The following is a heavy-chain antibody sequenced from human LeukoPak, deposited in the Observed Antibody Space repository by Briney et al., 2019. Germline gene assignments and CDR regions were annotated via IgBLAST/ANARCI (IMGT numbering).Heavy chain of an antibody. J-gene: IGHJ6*02. CDR3: ARDQDAAMVRGALLYFHYYYGMDV. Sequence: GGSLRLSCAASGFTFSSYSMNWVRQAPGKGLEWVSSISSSSSYIYYADSVKGRFTISRDNAKNSLYLQMNSLRAEDTAVYYCARDQDAAMVRGALLYFHYYYGMDVWGQGTTVTGSS. D-gene: IGHD3-10*01. CDR2: ISSSSSYI. CDR1: GFTFSSYS. V-gene: IGHV3-21*01.